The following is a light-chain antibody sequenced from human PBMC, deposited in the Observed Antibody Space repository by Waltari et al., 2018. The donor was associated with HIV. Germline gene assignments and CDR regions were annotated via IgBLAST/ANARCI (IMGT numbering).Light chain of an antibody. V-gene: IGLV2-14*01. J-gene: IGLJ1*01. Sequence: QSALTQPASVSGSPGQSITISCTGTSSDVGSYNSVSWYQQHPAKAPKLMIYEVSKRPSGVSDRFSASKSGNTASLTISGLQAEDEADYYCSSYTSSSTLGVFGTGTKVTVL. CDR3: SSYTSSSTLGV. CDR1: SSDVGSYNS. CDR2: EVS.